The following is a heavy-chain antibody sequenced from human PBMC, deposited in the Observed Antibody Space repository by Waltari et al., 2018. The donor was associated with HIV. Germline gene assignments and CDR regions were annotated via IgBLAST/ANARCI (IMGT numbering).Heavy chain of an antibody. D-gene: IGHD2-21*02. J-gene: IGHJ6*02. CDR3: ASIAYCGGDCYPRGMDV. CDR2: IYSGGST. CDR1: GFTVSSTY. V-gene: IGHV3-66*01. Sequence: EVQLVESGGGLVQPGGSLRLSCAASGFTVSSTYMIWVRQAPGKGLEWVSVIYSGGSTYYADSVKGRFTISRDNSKNTLYLQMNSLRAEDTAVYYCASIAYCGGDCYPRGMDVWGQGTTVTVSS.